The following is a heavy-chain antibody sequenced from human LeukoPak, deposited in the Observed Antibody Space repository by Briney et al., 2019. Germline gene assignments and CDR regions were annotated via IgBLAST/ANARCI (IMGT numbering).Heavy chain of an antibody. CDR3: ARGRGYSYGQDWFDP. CDR1: GGSISSGGYS. V-gene: IGHV4-30-2*01. CDR2: IYHSGST. D-gene: IGHD5-18*01. J-gene: IGHJ5*02. Sequence: SETLSLTCAVSGGSISSGGYSWSWIRQPPGKDLEWIGYIYHSGSTYYNPSLKSRVTISVDRSKNQFSLKLSSVTAADTAVYYCARGRGYSYGQDWFDPWGQGTLVTVSS.